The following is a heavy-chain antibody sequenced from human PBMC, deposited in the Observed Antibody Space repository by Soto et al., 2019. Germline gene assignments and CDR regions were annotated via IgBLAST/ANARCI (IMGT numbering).Heavy chain of an antibody. V-gene: IGHV1-18*01. J-gene: IGHJ4*02. CDR2: ISGYNGDT. CDR1: SYSFNNYG. D-gene: IGHD6-19*01. Sequence: ASVKVSCKTSSYSFNNYGVTWVRQAPGQGLEYMGWISGYNGDTNYAQKFQGRVTMTTDTSTRTGYLELRSLRSDDTAVYYCARASRPPPYTSGWYFDYRGQGTPVTVSS. CDR3: ARASRPPPYTSGWYFDY.